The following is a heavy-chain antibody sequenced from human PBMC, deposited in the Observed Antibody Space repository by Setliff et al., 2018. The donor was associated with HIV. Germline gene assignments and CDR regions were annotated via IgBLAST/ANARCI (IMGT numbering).Heavy chain of an antibody. CDR1: GAPLSSYY. CDR2: IFYSGTT. J-gene: IGHJ4*02. V-gene: IGHV4-59*01. CDR3: ATGIDNFWSGYVN. Sequence: SETLSLTCTVSGAPLSSYYLNWIRQPPGRGLEWIGYIFYSGTTNYNPSLKSRVTMSVDASKNQFSLILSSVTAADTAVYYCATGIDNFWSGYVNWGQGTQVTVSS. D-gene: IGHD3-3*01.